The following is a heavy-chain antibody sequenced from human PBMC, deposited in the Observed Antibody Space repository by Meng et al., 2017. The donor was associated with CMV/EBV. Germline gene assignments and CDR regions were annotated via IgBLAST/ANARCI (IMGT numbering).Heavy chain of an antibody. CDR1: GYTFTGYY. V-gene: IGHV1-2*02. J-gene: IGHJ2*01. CDR3: ATYIGNYINWYFDL. Sequence: HGELVQSGAEVKKPGASWKVSFKASGYTFTGYYTHWVRQAPGQGLEWMGWINPNSGGTNYAQKFQGRVTMTRDTSISTAYMELSRLRSDDTAVYYCATYIGNYINWYFDLWGRGTLVTVSS. CDR2: INPNSGGT. D-gene: IGHD1-7*01.